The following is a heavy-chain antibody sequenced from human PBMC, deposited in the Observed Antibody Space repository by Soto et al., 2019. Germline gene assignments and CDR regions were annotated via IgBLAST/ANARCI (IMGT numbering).Heavy chain of an antibody. CDR1: GFTVSNNY. Sequence: EVQLVESGGGLIQPGGSLRLSCAVSGFTVSNNYMSWVRQAPGKGLEGVSVIYSGGYTAYGDSVKGRFTISRDNSKNTKILQMKGLRAADAAVYSGARRRGGGGYWGQGTLVTVSS. V-gene: IGHV3-53*01. CDR2: IYSGGYT. J-gene: IGHJ4*02. D-gene: IGHD3-10*01. CDR3: ARRRGGGGY.